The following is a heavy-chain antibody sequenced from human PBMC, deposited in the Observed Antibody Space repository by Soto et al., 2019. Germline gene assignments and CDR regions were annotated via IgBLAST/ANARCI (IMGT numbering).Heavy chain of an antibody. CDR3: AKDVLRLLEWLACHGMDV. Sequence: QVQLVESGGGVVQPGRSLRLSCAASGFTFSSYGMHWVRQAPGKGLEWLAVISYDGSNKYYADSVKGRFTISRDNSQNTLYLQMNSLRAEDTAVYYCAKDVLRLLEWLACHGMDVWGQGTTVTVS. V-gene: IGHV3-30*18. CDR1: GFTFSSYG. D-gene: IGHD3-3*01. CDR2: ISYDGSNK. J-gene: IGHJ6*02.